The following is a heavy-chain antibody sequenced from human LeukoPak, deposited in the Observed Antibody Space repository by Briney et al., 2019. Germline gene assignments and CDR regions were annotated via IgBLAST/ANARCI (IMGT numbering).Heavy chain of an antibody. CDR3: ARASGYELVGIDY. D-gene: IGHD5-12*01. CDR2: IRYDGSNK. J-gene: IGHJ4*02. V-gene: IGHV3-30*02. CDR1: GFTFSSYG. Sequence: GGSLRLSCAASGFTFSSYGMHWVRQAPGKGLEWVAFIRYDGSNKYYADSVKGRFTISRDNSKNTLYLQMNSLRAEDTAVYYCARASGYELVGIDYWGQGTLATVSS.